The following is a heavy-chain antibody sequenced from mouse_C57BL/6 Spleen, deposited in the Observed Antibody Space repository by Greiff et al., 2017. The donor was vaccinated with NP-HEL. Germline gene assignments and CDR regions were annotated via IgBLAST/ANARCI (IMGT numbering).Heavy chain of an antibody. D-gene: IGHD1-1*01. CDR2: IDPSDSYT. Sequence: QVQLQQPGAELVMPGASVKLSCKASGYTFTSYWMHWVKQRPGQGLEWIGEIDPSDSYTNYNQKFKGKSTLTVDKSSSTAYMQLSSLTSEDAAVYYCGRNYGSSYDYWRQGTTLTVSA. CDR3: GRNYGSSYDY. J-gene: IGHJ2*01. CDR1: GYTFTSYW. V-gene: IGHV1-69*01.